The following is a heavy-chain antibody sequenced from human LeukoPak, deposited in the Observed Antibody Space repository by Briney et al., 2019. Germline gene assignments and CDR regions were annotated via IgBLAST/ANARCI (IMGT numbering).Heavy chain of an antibody. D-gene: IGHD1-1*01. J-gene: IGHJ4*02. CDR2: IYYSGST. CDR3: ARFGKTFYYFDY. CDR1: GGSISSYY. Sequence: PSETLSLTCTVSGGSISSYYWSWIRQPPGKGLEWIGYIYYSGSTNYNPSLKSRVTISVDTSKNQFSLKLSSVTAADTAVYYCARFGKTFYYFDYWGQGTLVTVSS. V-gene: IGHV4-59*08.